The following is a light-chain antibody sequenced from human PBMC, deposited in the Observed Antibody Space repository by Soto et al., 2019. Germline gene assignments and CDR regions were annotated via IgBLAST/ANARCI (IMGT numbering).Light chain of an antibody. Sequence: SVLRQPASVSGSRGQPIPISSTGTSSDVGGYNYVSWYQQHPGKAPKVIIYDVSNRPSGVSNRFSGSKSGNTASLTISGLQAEDEADYYCSSYTSTTTLYVFGTGTKVTV. CDR2: DVS. V-gene: IGLV2-14*01. CDR3: SSYTSTTTLYV. CDR1: SSDVGGYNY. J-gene: IGLJ1*01.